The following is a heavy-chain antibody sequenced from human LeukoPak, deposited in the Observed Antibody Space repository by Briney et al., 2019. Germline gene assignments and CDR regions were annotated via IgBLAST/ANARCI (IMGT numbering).Heavy chain of an antibody. V-gene: IGHV1-69*04. CDR3: ASDNYYDSSGWAPGGDY. J-gene: IGHJ4*02. D-gene: IGHD3-22*01. CDR1: GGTFRSYA. Sequence: VKVSCKASGGTFRSYAISWVRQAPGQGLEWIGSIIPILGIANYAQKFQGRVTITADKSTSTAYMELSSLRSEDTAVYYCASDNYYDSSGWAPGGDYWGQGTLVTVSA. CDR2: IIPILGIA.